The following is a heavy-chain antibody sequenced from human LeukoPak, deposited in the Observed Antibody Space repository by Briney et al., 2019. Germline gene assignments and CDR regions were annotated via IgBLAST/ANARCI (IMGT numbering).Heavy chain of an antibody. CDR2: INHSGTT. J-gene: IGHJ6*03. V-gene: IGHV4-34*01. CDR1: GGSFSGYY. D-gene: IGHD3-10*01. Sequence: PSETLSLTCAVYGGSFSGYYWSWIRQPPGKGLEWIGEINHSGTTNYNPSLKSRVTISVDTSKNQFSLKLSSVNAAATAVYYCARGSSSYYMDVWGKGTTVTVSS. CDR3: ARGSSSYYMDV.